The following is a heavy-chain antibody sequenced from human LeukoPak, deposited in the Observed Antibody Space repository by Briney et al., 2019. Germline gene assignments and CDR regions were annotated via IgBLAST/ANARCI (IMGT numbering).Heavy chain of an antibody. Sequence: ASVKVSCKASGYTFANYGISWVRQAPGQGLEWMGWISAYNGNTDYPQKLQGRVTMTTDTSTNTAYMELRSLRSDDTAVYYCATEGKYYYDSSGYYPLFYWGKGTTVTVSS. V-gene: IGHV1-18*01. D-gene: IGHD3-22*01. CDR2: ISAYNGNT. CDR1: GYTFANYG. CDR3: ATEGKYYYDSSGYYPLFY. J-gene: IGHJ6*04.